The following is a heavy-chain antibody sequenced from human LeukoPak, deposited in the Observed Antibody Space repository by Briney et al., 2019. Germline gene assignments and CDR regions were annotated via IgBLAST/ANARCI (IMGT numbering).Heavy chain of an antibody. CDR2: IYTSGGT. V-gene: IGHV4-4*07. J-gene: IGHJ4*02. D-gene: IGHD6-19*01. Sequence: SETLFLTCTVSGSSISNYYWTWIRQPAGKGLEWIGRIYTSGGTNYNPSLKTRVTMSVDTSKNQVSLKLSSVTAADTAIYYCARAAEYSSGWYLFDYWGRGILVTVSA. CDR3: ARAAEYSSGWYLFDY. CDR1: GSSISNYY.